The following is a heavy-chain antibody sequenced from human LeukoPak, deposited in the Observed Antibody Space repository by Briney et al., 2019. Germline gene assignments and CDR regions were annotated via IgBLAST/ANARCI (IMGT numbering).Heavy chain of an antibody. Sequence: ASVEVSCKASGYTFTSYYMHWVRQAPGQGLEWMGIINPSGGSTSYAQKFQGRVTMTRDMSTSTVYMELSSLRSEDTAVYYRARGGGEYSWFDPWGQGTLVTVSS. CDR1: GYTFTSYY. V-gene: IGHV1-46*01. CDR2: INPSGGST. J-gene: IGHJ5*02. D-gene: IGHD6-6*01. CDR3: ARGGGEYSWFDP.